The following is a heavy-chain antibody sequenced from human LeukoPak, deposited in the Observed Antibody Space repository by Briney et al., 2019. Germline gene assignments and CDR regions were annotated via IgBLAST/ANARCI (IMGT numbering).Heavy chain of an antibody. Sequence: GGSLRLSCAASGFTFSNFWMSWVRQAPGKGLEWVAYIKKAGSETYYVDSVKGRFTITRDNTRNSLFLQMYSLRAEDTAVYFCAREDGYCSGGNCYSYFDSWGQGTLVTVSS. J-gene: IGHJ4*02. CDR2: IKKAGSET. CDR1: GFTFSNFW. V-gene: IGHV3-7*01. CDR3: AREDGYCSGGNCYSYFDS. D-gene: IGHD2-15*01.